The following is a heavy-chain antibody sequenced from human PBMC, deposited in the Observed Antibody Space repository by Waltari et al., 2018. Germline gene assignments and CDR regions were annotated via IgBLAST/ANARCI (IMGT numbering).Heavy chain of an antibody. J-gene: IGHJ3*02. D-gene: IGHD6-19*01. V-gene: IGHV3-53*01. CDR2: IYISECT. CDR3: GRDPGSGTFDS. Sequence: EVPLVESGGGLIQPGWSLRLSCSASGFPSSRNCMSWVPQAPGKGLEWVAVIYISECTYYTKSVKGRITISRDKSKNTVYLQMNSLRAGDTAVYYGGRDPGSGTFDSWGRGAMGAGSS. CDR1: GFPSSRNC.